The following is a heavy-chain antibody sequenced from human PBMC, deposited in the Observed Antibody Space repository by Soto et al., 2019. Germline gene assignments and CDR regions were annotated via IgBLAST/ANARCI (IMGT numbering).Heavy chain of an antibody. CDR2: ISYDGSIK. D-gene: IGHD4-17*01. CDR3: AKDLYGS. J-gene: IGHJ4*02. V-gene: IGHV3-30*18. CDR1: GFTFSSYG. Sequence: GGSLRLSCAASGFTFSSYGMHWVRQAPGKGLEWVAVISYDGSIKHYADSVKGRFTISRDNSKNALFLQMNSLRGEDTAVYHCAKDLYGSWGQGTLVTVSS.